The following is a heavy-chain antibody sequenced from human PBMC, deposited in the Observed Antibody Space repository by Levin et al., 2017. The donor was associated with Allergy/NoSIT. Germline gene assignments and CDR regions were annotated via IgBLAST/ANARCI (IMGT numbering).Heavy chain of an antibody. Sequence: GESLRLSCAASGFTFTSYGMHWVRQAPGKGLEWVALIWSDGSTKYFADSVKGRVTIARDSSKNTVYLQMNSLRVEDTAVYYCARDTAGYDYALDVWGQGTTVIVSS. V-gene: IGHV3-33*01. CDR1: GFTFTSYG. CDR2: IWSDGSTK. J-gene: IGHJ6*02. CDR3: ARDTAGYDYALDV. D-gene: IGHD3-16*01.